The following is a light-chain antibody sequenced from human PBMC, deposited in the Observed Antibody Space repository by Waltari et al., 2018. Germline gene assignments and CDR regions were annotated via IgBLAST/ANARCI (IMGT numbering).Light chain of an antibody. CDR3: QQRTHCPTA. J-gene: IGKJ2*01. Sequence: EIVLTQSPATLSSSPGERVALSCRANENIGTDLAWLQQIPGQAPRLLVYDATRRAIGIPDRFSGSGSGTEFTLTISRLESEDFVIYYCQQRTHCPTAFGQGTRLEVK. V-gene: IGKV3-11*01. CDR1: ENIGTD. CDR2: DAT.